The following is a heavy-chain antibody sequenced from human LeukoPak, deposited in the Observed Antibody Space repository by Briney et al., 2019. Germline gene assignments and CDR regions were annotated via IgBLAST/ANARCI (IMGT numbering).Heavy chain of an antibody. D-gene: IGHD3-3*01. CDR1: GFTFSSYS. CDR3: TIFVSYYYYYIDV. J-gene: IGHJ6*03. Sequence: GGSLRLSCAASGFTFSSYSMNWVRQAPGKGLEWVSYISSSSSTIYYADSVKGRFTISRDNAKNSLYLQMNSLRAEDTAVYYCTIFVSYYYYYIDVWGKGTTVTVSS. CDR2: ISSSSSTI. V-gene: IGHV3-48*04.